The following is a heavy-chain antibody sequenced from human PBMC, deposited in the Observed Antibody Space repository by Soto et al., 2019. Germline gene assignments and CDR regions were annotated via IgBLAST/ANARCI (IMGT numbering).Heavy chain of an antibody. V-gene: IGHV1-18*01. Sequence: QVRLVQSGAEVKKPGASVKVSCKASGYTFTSYGISWVRQAPGQGLEWMGWISAYNGNTNYAQKLQGRVTMTTDTSPSTAYMELRSPGSDDTAVYYCARDSPDIVVVVAATHNFDYWGQGTLVTVSS. CDR1: GYTFTSYG. CDR2: ISAYNGNT. J-gene: IGHJ4*02. CDR3: ARDSPDIVVVVAATHNFDY. D-gene: IGHD2-15*01.